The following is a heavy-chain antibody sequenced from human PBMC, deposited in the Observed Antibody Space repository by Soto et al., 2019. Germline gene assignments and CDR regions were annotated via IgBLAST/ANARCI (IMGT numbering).Heavy chain of an antibody. CDR1: GYTFTSCG. J-gene: IGHJ3*02. CDR3: ARLVEELGAFDI. Sequence: ASVKVSCKASGYTFTSCGISWVRQAPGQGLEWMGWISAYNGNTNYAQKLQGRVTMTTDTSTSTAYMELRSLRSDDTAVYYCARLVEELGAFDIWGQGTMVTVSS. CDR2: ISAYNGNT. D-gene: IGHD3-3*02. V-gene: IGHV1-18*01.